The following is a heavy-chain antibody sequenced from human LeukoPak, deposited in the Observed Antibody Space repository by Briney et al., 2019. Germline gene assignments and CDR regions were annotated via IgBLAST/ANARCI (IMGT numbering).Heavy chain of an antibody. CDR3: ASGRQLGY. V-gene: IGHV3-7*01. Sequence: GGSLRLSCAASGFTFSNYWMSWVRQAPGKGLEWVANIKEDGSEKYYVGSVKGRLTISRDNARNSLYLQMNSLRAEDTAVYYCASGRQLGYWGQGTLVTVSS. J-gene: IGHJ4*02. CDR1: GFTFSNYW. CDR2: IKEDGSEK. D-gene: IGHD6-13*01.